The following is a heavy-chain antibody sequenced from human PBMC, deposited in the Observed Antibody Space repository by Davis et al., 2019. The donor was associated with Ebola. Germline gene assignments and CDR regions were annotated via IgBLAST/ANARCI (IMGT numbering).Heavy chain of an antibody. CDR3: ASLIGNNWYYFDY. D-gene: IGHD1-1*01. CDR2: INAGNGNT. Sequence: AASVKVSCKASGYTFTGYYMHWVRQAPGQRLEWMGWINAGNGNTKYSQKFQGRVTITRDTSASTAYMELSSLTSEDTAVYYCASLIGNNWYYFDYWGQGTLVTVSS. CDR1: GYTFTGYY. V-gene: IGHV1-3*01. J-gene: IGHJ4*02.